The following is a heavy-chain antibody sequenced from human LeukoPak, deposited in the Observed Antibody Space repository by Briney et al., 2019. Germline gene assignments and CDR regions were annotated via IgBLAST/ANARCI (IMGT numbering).Heavy chain of an antibody. CDR2: ISYDGSNK. CDR1: GFTFSSYA. J-gene: IGHJ6*04. CDR3: ARHLYGDSPHGMDV. D-gene: IGHD4-17*01. Sequence: GGSLRLSCAASGFTFSSYAMHWVRQDPGKGLEWVAVISYDGSNKYYADSVKGRFTISRDNSKNTLYLQMNSLRAEDTAVYYCARHLYGDSPHGMDVWGKGTTVTVSS. V-gene: IGHV3-30*04.